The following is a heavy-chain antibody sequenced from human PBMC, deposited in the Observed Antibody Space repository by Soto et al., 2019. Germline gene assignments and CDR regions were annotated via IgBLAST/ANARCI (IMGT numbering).Heavy chain of an antibody. J-gene: IGHJ4*02. CDR2: ISGSGDST. CDR3: AKEGGGTVMVFFDY. D-gene: IGHD5-18*01. CDR1: GFTLRSYA. V-gene: IGHV3-23*01. Sequence: PGGSLRLSCAASGFTLRSYAMSWVRQAPGKGLEWVSAISGSGDSTYYADSVKGRFTISRDNSKNMLYLQMNSLRAEDTAVYYCAKEGGGTVMVFFDYWGQGTLVTVSS.